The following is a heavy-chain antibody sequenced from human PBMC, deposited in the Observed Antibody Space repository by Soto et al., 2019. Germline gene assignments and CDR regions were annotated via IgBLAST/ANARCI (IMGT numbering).Heavy chain of an antibody. CDR1: GYSFTSYW. J-gene: IGHJ6*02. Sequence: PGESLKISCKASGYSFTSYWIAWVRQMPVKGLEWMGIIYPGDSDTRYSPSFEVQFTVSADKSIRTAYLQWNTLKASDTAMYYCARGNFYYGMDVWGQGTTVTVSS. V-gene: IGHV5-51*01. CDR3: ARGNFYYGMDV. CDR2: IYPGDSDT.